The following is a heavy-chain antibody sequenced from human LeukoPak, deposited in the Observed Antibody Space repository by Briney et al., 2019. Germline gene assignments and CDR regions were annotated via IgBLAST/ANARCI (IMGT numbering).Heavy chain of an antibody. J-gene: IGHJ4*02. CDR2: IKQDGSEK. V-gene: IGHV3-7*04. CDR1: GFTFSRFW. CDR3: ARDGTYTDYDPDFDI. D-gene: IGHD5-12*01. Sequence: GGSLTLFCAPSGFTFSRFWMSWARQAPGGGLEGVANIKQDGSEKYYVDSVKGRFTISRDNAKNSLYLQMNSLRAEDTAVFYCARDGTYTDYDPDFDIWGQGTLVTVSS.